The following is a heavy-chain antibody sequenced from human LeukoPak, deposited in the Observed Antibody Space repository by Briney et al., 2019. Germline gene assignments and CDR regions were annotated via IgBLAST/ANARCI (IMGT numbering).Heavy chain of an antibody. V-gene: IGHV1-2*02. CDR3: ARDSSGYYRNPPFDC. CDR1: GYTFTGYY. D-gene: IGHD3-22*01. J-gene: IGHJ4*02. Sequence: ASVKVSCKASGYTFTGYYMHWVRQAPGQGLEWMGWINPNSGGTNYAQKFQGRVTMTRDTSISTAYMELSRLRSDDTAVYYCARDSSGYYRNPPFDCWGQGTLVTVSS. CDR2: INPNSGGT.